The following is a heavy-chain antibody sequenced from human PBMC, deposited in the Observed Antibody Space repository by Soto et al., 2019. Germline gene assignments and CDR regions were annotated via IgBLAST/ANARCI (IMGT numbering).Heavy chain of an antibody. D-gene: IGHD1-1*01. CDR2: IYHSGST. V-gene: IGHV4-30-2*01. CDR3: ARADPTGTAPDY. CDR1: GGSISSGGYS. Sequence: LSLTCAVSGGSISSGGYSWSWIRQPPGKGLEWIGYIYHSGSTYYNPSLKSRVTISVDRSKNQFSLKLSSVTAADTAVYYCARADPTGTAPDYWGQGTLVTVSS. J-gene: IGHJ4*02.